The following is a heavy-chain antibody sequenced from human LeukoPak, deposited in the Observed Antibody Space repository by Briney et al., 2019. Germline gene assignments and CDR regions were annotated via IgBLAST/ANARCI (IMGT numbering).Heavy chain of an antibody. Sequence: PGGPLRLSCAASGFTFDDYAMHWVRQAPGKGLEWVSGISWNSGSIGYADSVKGRFTISRDNAKNSLYLQMNSLRAEDTALYYCAKGAIVVVIPTYFDYWGQGTLVTVSS. CDR2: ISWNSGSI. J-gene: IGHJ4*02. V-gene: IGHV3-9*01. CDR3: AKGAIVVVIPTYFDY. D-gene: IGHD3-22*01. CDR1: GFTFDDYA.